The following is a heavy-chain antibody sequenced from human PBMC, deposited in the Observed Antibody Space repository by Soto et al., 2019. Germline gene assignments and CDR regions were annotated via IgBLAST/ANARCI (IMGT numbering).Heavy chain of an antibody. D-gene: IGHD2-15*01. CDR2: ISGSGGST. CDR3: ARGGYGGPYYYYYGMDV. V-gene: IGHV3-23*01. J-gene: IGHJ6*02. CDR1: GFTFSSYA. Sequence: GGSLRLSCAASGFTFSSYAMSWVRQAPGKGLEWVSAISGSGGSTYYADSVKGRFTISRDNSKNTLYLQMNSLRAEDTAVYYCARGGYGGPYYYYYGMDVWGQGTTVTVSS.